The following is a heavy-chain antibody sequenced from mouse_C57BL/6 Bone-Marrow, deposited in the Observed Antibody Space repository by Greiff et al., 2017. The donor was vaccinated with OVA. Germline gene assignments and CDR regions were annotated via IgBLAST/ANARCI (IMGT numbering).Heavy chain of an antibody. CDR3: SRLNWDAFDY. J-gene: IGHJ2*01. CDR1: GFTFSDYY. CDR2: ISNGGGST. Sequence: EVHLVESGGGLVQPGGSLKLSCAASGFTFSDYYMYWVRQTPEKRLEWVAYISNGGGSTYYPDTVKGRFTISSDNAKNTLYLQMSRLKSEDTAMYYCSRLNWDAFDYWGQGTTLTVSS. V-gene: IGHV5-12*01. D-gene: IGHD4-1*02.